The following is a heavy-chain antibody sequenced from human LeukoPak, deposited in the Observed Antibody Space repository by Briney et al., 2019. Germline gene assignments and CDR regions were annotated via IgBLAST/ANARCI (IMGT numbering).Heavy chain of an antibody. CDR3: ARLWMSSSWYNWYFDL. CDR1: GGSISSYY. J-gene: IGHJ2*01. D-gene: IGHD6-13*01. CDR2: IYTSGST. Sequence: SETLSLTCTVSGGSISSYYWSWIRQPAGKGLEWIGRIYTSGSTNYNPSLKSRVTMSVDTSKNQFSLKLSSVTAADTAVYYCARLWMSSSWYNWYFDLWGRGTLVTVSS. V-gene: IGHV4-4*07.